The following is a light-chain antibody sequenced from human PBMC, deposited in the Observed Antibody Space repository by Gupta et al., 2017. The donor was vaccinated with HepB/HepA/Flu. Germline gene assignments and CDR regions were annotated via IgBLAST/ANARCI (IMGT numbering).Light chain of an antibody. CDR2: SNN. Sequence: QSVLTQPPSASGTLGQRVTISFPGSRSNIGSNTVNWYQLLTGSAPKLLTYSNNHRPSGVPDRFSDSKSGTSASLAISGLQTEDEADYYCAARYDSLNGLVFDGGTKLTVL. V-gene: IGLV1-44*01. J-gene: IGLJ3*02. CDR1: RSNIGSNT. CDR3: AARYDSLNGLV.